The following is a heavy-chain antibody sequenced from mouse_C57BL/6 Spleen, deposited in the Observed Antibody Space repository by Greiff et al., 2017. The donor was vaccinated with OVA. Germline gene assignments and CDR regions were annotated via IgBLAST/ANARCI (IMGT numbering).Heavy chain of an antibody. D-gene: IGHD6-5*01. V-gene: IGHV5-9-1*02. J-gene: IGHJ4*01. CDR3: TSSYDYGAMDY. CDR1: GFTFSSYA. CDR2: ICSGGDYI. Sequence: EVKLEESGEGLVKPGGSLKLSCAASGFTFSSYAMSWVRQTPEKRLEWVAYICSGGDYIYYADTVQGRFTISRDTARNTLYLQMSSLESEDTAMYDCTSSYDYGAMDYWGQGTSVTVSS.